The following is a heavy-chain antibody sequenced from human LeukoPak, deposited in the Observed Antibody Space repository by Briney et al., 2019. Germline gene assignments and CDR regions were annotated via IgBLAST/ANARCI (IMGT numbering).Heavy chain of an antibody. Sequence: GASVKVSGKASVGTFSSYAISWARQAPGQGLEWMGGIIPIFGTANYAQKFQGRVTITADESTSTAYVELSSLRSEDTAVYYCARPYSSSSYYYGMDVWGQGTTVTVSS. V-gene: IGHV1-69*13. D-gene: IGHD6-6*01. CDR2: IIPIFGTA. CDR1: VGTFSSYA. J-gene: IGHJ6*02. CDR3: ARPYSSSSYYYGMDV.